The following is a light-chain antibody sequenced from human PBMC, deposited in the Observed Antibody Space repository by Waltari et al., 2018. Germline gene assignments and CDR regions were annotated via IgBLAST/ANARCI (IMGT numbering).Light chain of an antibody. V-gene: IGKV3-11*01. CDR3: QQRSSWTPHT. J-gene: IGKJ2*01. CDR1: QSVGTY. CDR2: DAS. Sequence: EIVLTQSPATLSLSPGETATLPCRASQSVGTYLAWYQQKPGQAPRLLICDASNRATGIPARFRGSGSGTDFTLTISSLEPEDFAVYYCQQRSSWTPHTFGQGARLEIK.